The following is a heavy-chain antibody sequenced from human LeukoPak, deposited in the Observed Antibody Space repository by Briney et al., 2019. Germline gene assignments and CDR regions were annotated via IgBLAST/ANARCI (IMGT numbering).Heavy chain of an antibody. CDR2: INAGNGNT. J-gene: IGHJ4*02. D-gene: IGHD2-8*01. V-gene: IGHV1-3*01. CDR3: ARSRLTNSNFDY. Sequence: ASVKVSCKASGYTFTSYAMHWVRQAPGQRLEWMGWINAGNGNTKYSQKFQGRVTITRDASASTAYMELSSLRSEDTAVYYCARSRLTNSNFDYWGQGTLVTVSS. CDR1: GYTFTSYA.